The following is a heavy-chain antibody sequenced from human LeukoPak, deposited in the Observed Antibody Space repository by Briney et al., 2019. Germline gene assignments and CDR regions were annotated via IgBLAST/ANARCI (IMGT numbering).Heavy chain of an antibody. Sequence: SVTVSCKASGGTFSSYAISWVRQAPGQGLEWMGGIIPIFGTANYAQKFQGRVTITADESKSTAYMELSSLRSEDTAVYYCATTSRSYYDILTGYGRVKYNWFDPWGQGTLVTVSS. D-gene: IGHD3-9*01. V-gene: IGHV1-69*01. CDR2: IIPIFGTA. CDR3: ATTSRSYYDILTGYGRVKYNWFDP. J-gene: IGHJ5*02. CDR1: GGTFSSYA.